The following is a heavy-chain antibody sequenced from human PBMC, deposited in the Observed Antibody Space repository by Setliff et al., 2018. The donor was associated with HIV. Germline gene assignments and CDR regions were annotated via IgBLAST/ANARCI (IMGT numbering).Heavy chain of an antibody. CDR1: GGSISSYY. V-gene: IGHV4-4*07. J-gene: IGHJ3*02. Sequence: KPSETLSLTCTVSGGSISSYYWSWIRQPAGKGLEWIGRIYTSGGTKYNPSLKSRVTMSIDTSKNQFSLKPSSLTAADTAVYYCARLWGSAQAFDIWGQGTMVTVSS. D-gene: IGHD7-27*01. CDR3: ARLWGSAQAFDI. CDR2: IYTSGGT.